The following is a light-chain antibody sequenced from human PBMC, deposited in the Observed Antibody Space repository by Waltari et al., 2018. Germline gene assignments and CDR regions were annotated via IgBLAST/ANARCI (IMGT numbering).Light chain of an antibody. CDR3: SSYTTSNAPGV. J-gene: IGLJ1*01. Sequence: QSALTQPASVPGSPGQSITISCTGTDSDVGAYNFVSWYRQHPGKAPHLSIYEVSERPPGISGRFAGSKPDNTASLTISGLQADDEAVYYCSSYTTSNAPGVFGTGTKVTVL. V-gene: IGLV2-14*01. CDR2: EVS. CDR1: DSDVGAYNF.